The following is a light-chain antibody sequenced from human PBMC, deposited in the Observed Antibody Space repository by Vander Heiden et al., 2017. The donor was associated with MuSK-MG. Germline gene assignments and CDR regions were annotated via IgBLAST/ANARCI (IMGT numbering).Light chain of an antibody. CDR3: QQYGSSPRT. V-gene: IGKV3-20*01. CDR1: QRVRSRY. J-gene: IGKJ1*01. CDR2: DAS. Sequence: EIVLTQSPGTLSLSPGEGATLSCRASQRVRSRYLVWYQQKPGQAPRLLIYDASSRATGIPYRFSGSGSGTDFTLTISRLEPEDFAVYYCQQYGSSPRTFGQGTKVEIK.